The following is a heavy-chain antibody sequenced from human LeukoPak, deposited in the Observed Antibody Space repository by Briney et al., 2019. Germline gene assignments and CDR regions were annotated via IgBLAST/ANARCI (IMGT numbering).Heavy chain of an antibody. D-gene: IGHD3-22*01. V-gene: IGHV3-74*01. Sequence: PGGSLRLSCAASGFTLSSYWMHWVRQAPGKGLVWVSRINSDGSSTSYADSVKGRFTISRDNAKNTLYLQMNSLRAEDTAVYYCASSKGQYDTSGYYHYYFDYWGQGTLVTVSS. CDR2: INSDGSST. CDR1: GFTLSSYW. J-gene: IGHJ4*02. CDR3: ASSKGQYDTSGYYHYYFDY.